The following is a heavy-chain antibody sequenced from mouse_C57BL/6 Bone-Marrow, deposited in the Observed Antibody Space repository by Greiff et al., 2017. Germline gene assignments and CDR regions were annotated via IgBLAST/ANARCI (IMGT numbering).Heavy chain of an antibody. CDR2: ISSGSSTI. CDR3: ARGGD. CDR1: GFTFSDYG. J-gene: IGHJ2*01. V-gene: IGHV5-17*01. Sequence: DVHLVESGGGLVKPGGSLKLSCAASGFTFSDYGMHWVRQAPEKGLEWVAYISSGSSTIYYADTVKGRFTIARDNAKNTLFLPMTSLRSEDTAMYYCARGGDWGQGTTLTVSS.